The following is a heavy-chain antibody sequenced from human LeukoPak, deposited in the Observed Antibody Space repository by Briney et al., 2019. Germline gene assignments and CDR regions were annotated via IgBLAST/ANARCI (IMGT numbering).Heavy chain of an antibody. CDR3: AKDPALSGIAARPFDY. Sequence: PGGSLRLSCAASGFTFSSYAMSWVRQAPGKGLEWVSAISGSGGSTYYADSVKGRFTISRDNSKNTLYLQMNSLRAEDTAVYYWAKDPALSGIAARPFDYWGQGTLVTVSS. CDR1: GFTFSSYA. CDR2: ISGSGGST. D-gene: IGHD6-6*01. J-gene: IGHJ4*02. V-gene: IGHV3-23*01.